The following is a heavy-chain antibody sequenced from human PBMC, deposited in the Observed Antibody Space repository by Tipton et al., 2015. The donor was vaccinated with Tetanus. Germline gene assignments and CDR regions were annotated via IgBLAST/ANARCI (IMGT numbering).Heavy chain of an antibody. CDR3: ARSGYYSRAYYHYRMDV. V-gene: IGHV4-34*10. Sequence: QLVQSGAEVKPSETLSLTCAVSGGSFSDFYWSWIRQVPGQGLVWIGEINHSGTANKNPSLKSRVTMSVDTSNKQFSLNLSSVTAADTAVYYCARSGYYSRAYYHYRMDVWGQGTTVSVSS. CDR2: INHSGTA. CDR1: GGSFSDFY. J-gene: IGHJ6*02. D-gene: IGHD3-9*01.